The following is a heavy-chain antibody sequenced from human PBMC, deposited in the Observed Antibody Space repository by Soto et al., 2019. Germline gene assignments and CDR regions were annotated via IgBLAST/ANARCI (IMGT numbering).Heavy chain of an antibody. Sequence: SETLSLTCTVSGGSISTSYYYWGWIRQSPGKGLEWIGDIYYTGTTYYNPPLKSRVTISVDTSKNQFSLKLSSVTAADTAVYYCARGRLGYCSSTSCYRAYNRWFDPWGQGTLVTVSS. D-gene: IGHD2-2*01. J-gene: IGHJ5*02. V-gene: IGHV4-39*01. CDR1: GGSISTSYYY. CDR2: IYYTGTT. CDR3: ARGRLGYCSSTSCYRAYNRWFDP.